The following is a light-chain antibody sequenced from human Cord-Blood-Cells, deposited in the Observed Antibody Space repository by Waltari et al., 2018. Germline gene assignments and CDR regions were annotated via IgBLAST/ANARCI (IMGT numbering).Light chain of an antibody. CDR1: QSISSY. CDR3: QQSYSTPT. V-gene: IGKV1-39*01. Sequence: DIQMTQSPSSLSASVGDRVTITCRASQSISSYLNWYQQKPGKAPKLLIYAASSLQSGVPSRVSGSGSGTDFTLTIISLQPEDFATYYCQQSYSTPTFGQGTKLEIK. CDR2: AAS. J-gene: IGKJ2*01.